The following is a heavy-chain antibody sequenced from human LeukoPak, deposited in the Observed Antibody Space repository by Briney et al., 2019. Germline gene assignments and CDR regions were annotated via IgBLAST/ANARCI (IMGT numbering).Heavy chain of an antibody. CDR3: ARSRDSSGYYYTGYFQH. CDR1: GGSISSYY. Sequence: SETLSLTCTVSGGSISSYYWSWIRQPPGKGLEWIGYIYYSGSTNYNPSLKSRVTISVDTSKNQFSLKLSSVTAADTAVYYCARSRDSSGYYYTGYFQHWGQGTLVTVSS. CDR2: IYYSGST. J-gene: IGHJ1*01. D-gene: IGHD3-22*01. V-gene: IGHV4-59*01.